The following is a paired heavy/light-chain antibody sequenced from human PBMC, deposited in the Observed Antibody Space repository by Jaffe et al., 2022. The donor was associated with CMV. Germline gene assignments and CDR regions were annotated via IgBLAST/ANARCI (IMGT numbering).Heavy chain of an antibody. Sequence: QVKLQQWGAGLLKPSETLSLTCAVDGGSFSGYYWSWIRQPPGKGLEWIGEISHNEDPNYNPFLANRATISVGASKSQFSLWLSSVTAADTAVYYCARGGSRWYIDLWGQGTLVAVSS. CDR1: GGSFSGYY. J-gene: IGHJ5*02. V-gene: IGHV4-34*02. CDR2: ISHNEDP. CDR3: ARGGSRWYIDL. D-gene: IGHD6-13*01.
Light chain of an antibody. CDR3: NSRDSRGNHVL. V-gene: IGLV3-19*01. Sequence: SAELTQDPAVSVALGQTVRITCQGDSLRSYYTSWYQQRPGQAPILVLYGKNNRPSGIPDRFSGSSSGNTASLTITGAQAEDEADYYCNSRDSRGNHVLFGGGTKLTVL. CDR2: GKN. J-gene: IGLJ2*01. CDR1: SLRSYY.